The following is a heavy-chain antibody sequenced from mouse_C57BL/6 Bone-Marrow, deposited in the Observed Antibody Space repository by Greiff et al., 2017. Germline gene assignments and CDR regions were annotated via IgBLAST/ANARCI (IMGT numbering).Heavy chain of an antibody. CDR2: IYPGSGNT. J-gene: IGHJ1*03. Sequence: VQLQQSGPELVKPGASVKISCKASGSSFTSYYIPWVKQRPGQGLEWIGWIYPGSGNTKYNEKFKGKATLTADPTSSTAYMHRSSLTSEDSAVYYCARDGSSYWYFDDGGTGTTVTVSS. V-gene: IGHV1-66*01. D-gene: IGHD1-1*01. CDR1: GSSFTSYY. CDR3: ARDGSSYWYFDD.